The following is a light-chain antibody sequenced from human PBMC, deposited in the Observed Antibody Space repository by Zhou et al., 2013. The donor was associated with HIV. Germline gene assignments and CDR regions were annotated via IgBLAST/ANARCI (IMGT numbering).Light chain of an antibody. CDR2: EVS. V-gene: IGKV2-29*03. J-gene: IGKJ1*01. Sequence: DIVMTQSPLSLPVTPGEPASISCRSTQSLLHSNGFNYLDWYLQKPGQSPQLLIYEVSSRFSGVPDRFSGSGSGTDFTLKISRVEAEDVGVYYCMQGIYWPGTFGQGTKVEIK. CDR3: MQGIYWPGT. CDR1: QSLLHSNGFNY.